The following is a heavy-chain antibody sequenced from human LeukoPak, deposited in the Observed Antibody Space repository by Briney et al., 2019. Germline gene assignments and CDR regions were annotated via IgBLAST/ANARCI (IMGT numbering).Heavy chain of an antibody. CDR2: IKQDGSEK. CDR3: AQGDV. J-gene: IGHJ6*04. Sequence: GGSLRLSCAVSGFTVSTYYMSWVRQAPGKGLEWVANIKQDGSEKYYVDSVKGRFTISRDNAKNSLYLQMNSLRAEDTAVYYCAQGDVWGKGTTVTVSS. V-gene: IGHV3-7*01. CDR1: GFTVSTYY.